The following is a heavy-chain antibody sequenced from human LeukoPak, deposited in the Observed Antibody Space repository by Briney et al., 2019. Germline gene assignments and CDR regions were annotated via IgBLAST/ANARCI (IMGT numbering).Heavy chain of an antibody. Sequence: PGGSLRLSCAAPGFTFSSYAMHWVRQAPGKGLEWVAVISYDRSLKYYADSVRGRFTISSDNSKNTLYLQMNSLRAEDTAVYYCARASSYGDYSRWGQGTLVTVSS. D-gene: IGHD4-17*01. J-gene: IGHJ4*02. V-gene: IGHV3-30*04. CDR2: ISYDRSLK. CDR3: ARASSYGDYSR. CDR1: GFTFSSYA.